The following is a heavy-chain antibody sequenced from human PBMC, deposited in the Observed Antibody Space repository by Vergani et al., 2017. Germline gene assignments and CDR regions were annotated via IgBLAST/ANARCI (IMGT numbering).Heavy chain of an antibody. CDR2: ISGSGGST. Sequence: EVQLLESGGGLVQPGGSLRLSCAASGFTFSSYAMSWVRQAPGKGLEWVSAISGSGGSTYYADSVKGRFTISRDNSKNTLYLQMNSLRAEDTAVYYCTLGKLLNNYGMDVWSQGTTVTVSS. CDR3: TLGKLLNNYGMDV. J-gene: IGHJ6*02. V-gene: IGHV3-23*01. D-gene: IGHD2-15*01. CDR1: GFTFSSYA.